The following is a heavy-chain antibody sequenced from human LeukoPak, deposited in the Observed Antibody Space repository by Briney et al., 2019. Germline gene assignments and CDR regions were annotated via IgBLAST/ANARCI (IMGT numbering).Heavy chain of an antibody. CDR1: GGSISSGSYY. D-gene: IGHD3-16*01. J-gene: IGHJ5*02. Sequence: SQTLSLTCTVSGGSISSGSYYWRWIRQPPGKGLEWIGYIYYTGSTNYNPPLKSRVTISVDTSKNQFSLKLGSVTAADTAVYYCARVRHGWLDPWGQGTLVTVSS. CDR2: IYYTGST. CDR3: ARVRHGWLDP. V-gene: IGHV4-61*01.